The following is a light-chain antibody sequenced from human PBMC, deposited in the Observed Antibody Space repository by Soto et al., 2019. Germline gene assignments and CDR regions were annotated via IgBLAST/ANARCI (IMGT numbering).Light chain of an antibody. CDR2: STN. CDR3: AAWDESLNCVV. CDR1: SSNIGSNN. Sequence: QSVLTQPPSASGTPGQRVTISCSGSSSNIGSNNVNWYQQLPGTVPKVLIFSTNERPSGVPDRFSGSKSGTSASLAISGLQSEDEADYHCAAWDESLNCVVFGGGTKLTCL. J-gene: IGLJ2*01. V-gene: IGLV1-44*01.